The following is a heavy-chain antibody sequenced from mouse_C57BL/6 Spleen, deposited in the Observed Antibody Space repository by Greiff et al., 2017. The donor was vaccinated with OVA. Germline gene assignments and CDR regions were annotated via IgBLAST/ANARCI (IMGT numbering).Heavy chain of an antibody. V-gene: IGHV1-53*01. Sequence: QVQLQQPGTELVKPGASVKLSCKASGYTFTSYWMHWVKQRPGQGLEWIGNINPSNGGTNYNEKFKSKATLTVDKSSSTDYMQLSSLTSEDSAVYYCARGNFYYGNSAWFAYWGQGTLVTVSA. CDR2: INPSNGGT. D-gene: IGHD2-1*01. CDR1: GYTFTSYW. CDR3: ARGNFYYGNSAWFAY. J-gene: IGHJ3*01.